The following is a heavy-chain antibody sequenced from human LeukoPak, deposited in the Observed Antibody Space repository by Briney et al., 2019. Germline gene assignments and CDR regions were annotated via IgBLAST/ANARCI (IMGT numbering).Heavy chain of an antibody. V-gene: IGHV4-39*01. Sequence: SETLSLTCSVSGASISSSSYYWGWVRQPPRKGLEWIGSIFYSGSTYHNPSLKSRVTISVDTSKNQFSLEVSSVTAADTAVYYCARQVRARATVDYWGQGTLVTVSS. CDR2: IFYSGST. J-gene: IGHJ4*02. D-gene: IGHD6-6*01. CDR3: ARQVRARATVDY. CDR1: GASISSSSYY.